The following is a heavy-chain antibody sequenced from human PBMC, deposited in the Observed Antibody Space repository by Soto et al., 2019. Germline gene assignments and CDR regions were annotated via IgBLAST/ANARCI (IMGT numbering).Heavy chain of an antibody. CDR1: GGSISSSSYY. D-gene: IGHD3-10*01. CDR2: IYYSGST. V-gene: IGHV4-39*01. Sequence: PSETLSLTXTVSGGSISSSSYYWGWIRQPPGKGLEWIGSIYYSGSTYYNPSLKSRVTISVDTSKNQFSLKLSSVTAADTAVYYCAYPLWFGELLPYYYYGMDVWGQGTTVTVSS. J-gene: IGHJ6*02. CDR3: AYPLWFGELLPYYYYGMDV.